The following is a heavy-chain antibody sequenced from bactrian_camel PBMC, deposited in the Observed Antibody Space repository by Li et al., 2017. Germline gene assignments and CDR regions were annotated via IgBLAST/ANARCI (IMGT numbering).Heavy chain of an antibody. CDR1: VYIGN. CDR3: AARPDGTATCPPMIPNTDTPMSGST. CDR2: ITTGGSTT. V-gene: IGHV3S54*01. J-gene: IGHJ4*01. D-gene: IGHD2*01. Sequence: HVQLVESGGGSVQAGGSLRLSCAASVYIGNMAWFRQAPGKEREGIAAITTGGSTTFYADSVKGRFTISQDNNKNTLYLQMNSLKPEDTGMYYCAARPDGTATCPPMIPNTDTPMSGSTGARGPRSP.